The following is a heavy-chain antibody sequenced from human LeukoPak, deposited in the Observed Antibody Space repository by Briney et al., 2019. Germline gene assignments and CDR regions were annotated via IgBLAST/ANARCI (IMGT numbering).Heavy chain of an antibody. CDR2: INHSGST. J-gene: IGHJ4*02. V-gene: IGHV4-34*01. CDR1: GGSFSGYY. CDR3: ARGRKRNFRTGTAPYFDY. D-gene: IGHD1-7*01. Sequence: PSETLSLTCAVYGGSFSGYYWSWIRQPPGKGLEWIGEINHSGSTNYNPSLKSRVTISVDTSKNQFSLKLSSVTAADTAVYYCARGRKRNFRTGTAPYFDYWGQGTLVTVSS.